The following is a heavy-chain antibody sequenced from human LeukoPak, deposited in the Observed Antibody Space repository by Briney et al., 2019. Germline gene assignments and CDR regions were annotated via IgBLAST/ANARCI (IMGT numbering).Heavy chain of an antibody. J-gene: IGHJ5*02. CDR1: GYTFTSYG. V-gene: IGHV1-18*01. CDR3: ARSRVRYYDSSGYYPMYWFDP. CDR2: ISAYNGNT. D-gene: IGHD3-22*01. Sequence: EASVKDSCKASGYTFTSYGISWVRQAPGQGLERMGWISAYNGNTNYAQKLQGRVTMTTDTSTSTAYMELRRLRSDDTAVYYCARSRVRYYDSSGYYPMYWFDPWGQGTLVTVSS.